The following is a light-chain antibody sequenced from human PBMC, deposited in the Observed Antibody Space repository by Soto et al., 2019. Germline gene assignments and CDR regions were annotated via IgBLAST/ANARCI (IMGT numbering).Light chain of an antibody. CDR1: LSVSVY. V-gene: IGKV3-11*01. CDR3: HQRQYWPPIT. CDR2: DAS. J-gene: IGKJ5*01. Sequence: VVMTQSAATLSLSAGERATLSCRTSLSVSVYLDWYQQKPDQAPRLLISDASTRATGIPARFSGSGSGTDFTLTISSLEPEDFAIYYCHQRQYWPPITFGQGTRLEIK.